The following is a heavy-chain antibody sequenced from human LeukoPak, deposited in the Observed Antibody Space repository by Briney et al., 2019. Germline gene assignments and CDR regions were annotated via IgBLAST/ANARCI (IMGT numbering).Heavy chain of an antibody. CDR2: ISSSGSTI. Sequence: PGGSLRLSCAASGFTFSSYEMNWVRQAPGKGLEWVSYISSSGSTIYYADSVKGRFTISRDNAKNSLYLQMNSLRAEDTAVYYCARRLPSLYYGIDVWGQGTTVTVSS. CDR3: ARRLPSLYYGIDV. V-gene: IGHV3-48*03. CDR1: GFTFSSYE. D-gene: IGHD2-15*01. J-gene: IGHJ6*02.